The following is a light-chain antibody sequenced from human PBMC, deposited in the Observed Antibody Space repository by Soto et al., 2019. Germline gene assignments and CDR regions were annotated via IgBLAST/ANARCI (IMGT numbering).Light chain of an antibody. CDR3: QQYGSTPPT. J-gene: IGKJ1*01. V-gene: IGKV3-20*01. Sequence: EIVLTQPPGTLSLSPGERATLSCRASESVSNNYLAWYQRKPGQAPRLLIYGASYRAPDIPYRFSGSGSGTDFTLTIARLEAEDFAVYICQQYGSTPPTFGLGTKVEI. CDR1: ESVSNNY. CDR2: GAS.